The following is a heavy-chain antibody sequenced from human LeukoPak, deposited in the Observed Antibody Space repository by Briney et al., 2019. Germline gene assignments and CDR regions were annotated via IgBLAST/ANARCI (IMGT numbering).Heavy chain of an antibody. V-gene: IGHV4-4*07. J-gene: IGHJ4*02. CDR3: ARRYGSGTYNFDH. Sequence: SETLSLTCAVSGGSITINSWSWIRHPAGKGLEWIGHIHPSGSTNSNPSLNSRVSMSIDTSKNQFSLRLSSVTAADTAVYYCARRYGSGTYNFDHWGQGTLVTVSS. CDR2: IHPSGST. CDR1: GGSITINS. D-gene: IGHD3-10*01.